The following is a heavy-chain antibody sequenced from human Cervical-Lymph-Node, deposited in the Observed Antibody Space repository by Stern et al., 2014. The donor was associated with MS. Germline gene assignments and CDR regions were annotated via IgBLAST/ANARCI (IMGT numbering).Heavy chain of an antibody. CDR2: RWYDGSNR. Sequence: VQLVESGGGVVQPGRSLRLSCAASGFTFSSFGIHWVRQAPGKGLAWLAIRWYDGSNRYDADSVKGRFTLSRDNSKNTLYLQMNSLRAEDTAVYYCAREGGNTAEYFQHWGQGTLVTVSS. CDR3: AREGGNTAEYFQH. V-gene: IGHV3-33*01. D-gene: IGHD4-23*01. CDR1: GFTFSSFG. J-gene: IGHJ1*01.